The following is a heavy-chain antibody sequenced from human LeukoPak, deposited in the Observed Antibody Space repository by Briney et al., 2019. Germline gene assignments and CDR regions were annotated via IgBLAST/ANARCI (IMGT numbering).Heavy chain of an antibody. V-gene: IGHV4-39*01. CDR3: AYISGSDHRGD. CDR2: IYYSGST. CDR1: GGSISSTTDY. D-gene: IGHD5-12*01. Sequence: TSETLSLTCTVSGGSISSTTDYWGWIRQPPGKGLEWIGSIYYSGSTFYNPSLKGRGTMSVDTSNNQFSLKLYSVTAADTAVYYCAYISGSDHRGDWGQGTLVTVSS. J-gene: IGHJ4*02.